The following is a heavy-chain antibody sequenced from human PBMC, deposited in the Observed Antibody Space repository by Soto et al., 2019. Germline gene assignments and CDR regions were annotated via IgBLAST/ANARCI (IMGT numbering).Heavy chain of an antibody. CDR3: ARETGYSSSLFDY. CDR2: IWYDGSNK. Sequence: QVQLVESGGGVVQPGRSLRLSCAASGFTFSSYGMHWVRQAPGKGLEWVAVIWYDGSNKYYADSVKGRFTISRDNSKNPLYLQMNSLRAEDTAVYYCARETGYSSSLFDYWGQGTLVTVSS. CDR1: GFTFSSYG. V-gene: IGHV3-33*01. D-gene: IGHD6-13*01. J-gene: IGHJ4*02.